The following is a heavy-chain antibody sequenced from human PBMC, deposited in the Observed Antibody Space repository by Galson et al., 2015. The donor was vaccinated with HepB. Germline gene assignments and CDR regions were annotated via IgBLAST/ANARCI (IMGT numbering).Heavy chain of an antibody. V-gene: IGHV3-74*01. CDR2: VNSEGTDT. J-gene: IGHJ4*02. CDR3: VRDGVRATPNDL. CDR1: GFTFSQYW. Sequence: SLRLSCAASGFTFSQYWMQWVRQAPGKGLVWVAGVNSEGTDTRYADFVKGRITISRDNAKNTLYLQINSLGIEDTAVYYCVRDGVRATPNDLWGQGTLVTVSA. D-gene: IGHD3-3*01.